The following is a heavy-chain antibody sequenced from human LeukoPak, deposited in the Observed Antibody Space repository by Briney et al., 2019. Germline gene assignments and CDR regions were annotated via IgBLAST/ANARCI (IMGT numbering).Heavy chain of an antibody. CDR2: INQDGGTK. V-gene: IGHV3-7*01. J-gene: IGHJ4*02. Sequence: GGSLRLSCAASGFTFTTYYMSWVRQAPGKGLEWVANINQDGGTKYYVDSVKGRFTISRDNAINSVFLQMNSLRAEDTAVYYCARENGTNDFWGQGTPVTVSS. D-gene: IGHD1-1*01. CDR1: GFTFTTYY. CDR3: ARENGTNDF.